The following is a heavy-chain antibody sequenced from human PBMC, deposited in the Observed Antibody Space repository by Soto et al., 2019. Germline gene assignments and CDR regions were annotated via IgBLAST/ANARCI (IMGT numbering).Heavy chain of an antibody. Sequence: SVKVSCKASGGTFSSYTISWVRQAPGQGLDCMGRIIPILGIADYAQKFQGRVTITADKSTSTAYMELSSLRSEDTAVYYCASGSVAVAGDSVIDCWGQGTLVTVSS. CDR1: GGTFSSYT. J-gene: IGHJ4*02. CDR3: ASGSVAVAGDSVIDC. V-gene: IGHV1-69*02. D-gene: IGHD6-19*01. CDR2: IIPILGIA.